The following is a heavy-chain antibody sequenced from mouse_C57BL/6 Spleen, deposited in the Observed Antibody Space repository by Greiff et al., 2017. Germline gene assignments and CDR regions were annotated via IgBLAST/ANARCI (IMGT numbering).Heavy chain of an antibody. CDR1: GFTFSSYA. CDR3: TRVYYYVFDY. CDR2: ISSGGDYI. Sequence: EVKLVESGAGLVKPGGSLKLSCAASGFTFSSYAMSWVRQTPEKRLEWVAYISSGGDYIYYADTVKGRFTISRDNARNTLYLQMSSLKSEDTAMYYCTRVYYYVFDYWGQGTTLTVSS. J-gene: IGHJ2*01. D-gene: IGHD1-1*01. V-gene: IGHV5-9-1*02.